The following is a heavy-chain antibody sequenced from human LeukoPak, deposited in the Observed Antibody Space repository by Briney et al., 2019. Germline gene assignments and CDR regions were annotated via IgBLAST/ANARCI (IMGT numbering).Heavy chain of an antibody. CDR2: ISSSSSYI. CDR1: GFTFSSYS. CDR3: ARHYYYDSSGYYNPFDY. D-gene: IGHD3-22*01. J-gene: IGHJ4*02. V-gene: IGHV3-21*01. Sequence: HPGGSLRLSCAASGFTFSSYSMNWVRQAPGKGLEWVSSISSSSSYIYYADSVKGRFTISRDNAKNSLYLQMNSLRAEDTAVYYRARHYYYDSSGYYNPFDYWGQGTLVTVSS.